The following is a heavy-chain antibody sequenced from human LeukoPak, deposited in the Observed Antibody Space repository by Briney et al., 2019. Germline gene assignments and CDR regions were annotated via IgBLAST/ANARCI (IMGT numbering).Heavy chain of an antibody. D-gene: IGHD3-16*01. J-gene: IGHJ4*02. V-gene: IGHV3-48*04. CDR1: GFTFSSYS. CDR2: ISSSSSTI. CDR3: AREGGGSYYGY. Sequence: GGSLRLSCAASGFTFSSYSMNWVRQAPGKGLEWVSYISSSSSTIYYADSVKGRFTISRDNAKNSLYLQMNSLRAEDTAVYYCAREGGGSYYGYWGQGTLVTVSS.